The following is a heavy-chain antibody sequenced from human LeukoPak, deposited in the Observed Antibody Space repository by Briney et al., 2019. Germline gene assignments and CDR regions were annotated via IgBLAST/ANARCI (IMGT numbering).Heavy chain of an antibody. J-gene: IGHJ4*02. V-gene: IGHV4-61*02. CDR2: IYTNGST. Sequence: TASETLSLTCTVSGDSISGAYYYWSWIRQPAGKGLEWIGRIYTNGSTNYNPSLKSRVTISLDTSMNQFSLNLSSVTAADTAVYYCARITGSYYYTDYWGQGTLVTVSS. CDR1: GDSISGAYYY. D-gene: IGHD3-10*01. CDR3: ARITGSYYYTDY.